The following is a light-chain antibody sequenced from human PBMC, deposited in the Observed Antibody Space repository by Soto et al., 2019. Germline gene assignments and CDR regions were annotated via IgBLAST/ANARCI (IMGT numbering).Light chain of an antibody. Sequence: QSALTQPASVSGSAGQSITISCTGTSIGLGSYNLVSWYQHHPGKAPKLMIYEGSKRPSGVSNRFSGSKSGNTASLTISGLQAEDEADYSCCSYAGSGSYVFGTGTKVTVL. CDR3: CSYAGSGSYV. CDR1: SIGLGSYNL. J-gene: IGLJ1*01. CDR2: EGS. V-gene: IGLV2-23*01.